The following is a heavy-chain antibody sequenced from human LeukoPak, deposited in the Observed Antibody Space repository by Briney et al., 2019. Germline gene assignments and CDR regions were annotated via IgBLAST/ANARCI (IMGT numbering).Heavy chain of an antibody. J-gene: IGHJ4*02. V-gene: IGHV1-69*13. CDR2: IIPIFGTA. CDR3: ARGRVVDYYDSSGYSD. Sequence: SVKVSCKAPGGTFSSYAISWVRQAPGQGLEWMGGIIPIFGTANYAQKFQGRVTITADESTSTAYMELSSLRSEDTAVYYCARGRVVDYYDSSGYSDWGQGTLVTVSS. D-gene: IGHD3-22*01. CDR1: GGTFSSYA.